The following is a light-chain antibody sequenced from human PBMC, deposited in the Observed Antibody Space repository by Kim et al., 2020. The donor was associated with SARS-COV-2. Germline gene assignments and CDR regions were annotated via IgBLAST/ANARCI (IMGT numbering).Light chain of an antibody. V-gene: IGLV2-23*02. J-gene: IGLJ2*01. CDR2: EVS. Sequence: HSVNISCTGTSSDVGSYNLVSRYQQRPGKAPKLMIYEVSKRHSGVSNRFSGSQSGNTAYLTISGLQAEDEADYYCCSYAGSSTSVVFGGGTQLTVL. CDR3: CSYAGSSTSVV. CDR1: SSDVGSYNL.